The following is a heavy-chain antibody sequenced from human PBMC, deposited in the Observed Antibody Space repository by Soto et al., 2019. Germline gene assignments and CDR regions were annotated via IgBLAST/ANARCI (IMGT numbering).Heavy chain of an antibody. Sequence: PSETLSLTCAVSGGSISSGGYSWSWIRQPPGKGLEWIGYIYHSGSTYYNPSLKSRVTISVDRSKNQFSLKLSSVTAADTAVYYCAREESRDGYNFHFDYWGQGTLVIVSS. D-gene: IGHD5-12*01. V-gene: IGHV4-30-2*01. CDR1: GGSISSGGYS. CDR2: IYHSGST. CDR3: AREESRDGYNFHFDY. J-gene: IGHJ4*02.